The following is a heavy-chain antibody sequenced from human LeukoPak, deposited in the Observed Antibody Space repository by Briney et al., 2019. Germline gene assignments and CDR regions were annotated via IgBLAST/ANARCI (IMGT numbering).Heavy chain of an antibody. J-gene: IGHJ4*02. CDR2: INHSGST. D-gene: IGHD5-18*01. Sequence: KPSETLSLTCAVYGGSFSGYYWSWIRQPPGKGLEWIGEINHSGSTNYNPSLKSRVTISVDTSKNQFSLKLSSVTAADTAVYYCAKLYSYGNYFDYWGQGTLVTVSS. V-gene: IGHV4-34*01. CDR1: GGSFSGYY. CDR3: AKLYSYGNYFDY.